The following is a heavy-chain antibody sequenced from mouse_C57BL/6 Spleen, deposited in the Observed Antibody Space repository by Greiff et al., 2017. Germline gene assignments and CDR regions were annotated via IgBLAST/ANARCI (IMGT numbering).Heavy chain of an antibody. V-gene: IGHV1-76*01. CDR2: IYPGSGNT. Sequence: QVHVKQSGAELVRPGASVKLSCKASGYTFTDYYINWVKQRPGQGLEWIARIYPGSGNTYYNEKFKGKATLTAEKSSSTAYMQLSSLTSEDSAVYFCARSKGYPFDYWGQGTTLTVSS. D-gene: IGHD2-2*01. CDR3: ARSKGYPFDY. CDR1: GYTFTDYY. J-gene: IGHJ2*01.